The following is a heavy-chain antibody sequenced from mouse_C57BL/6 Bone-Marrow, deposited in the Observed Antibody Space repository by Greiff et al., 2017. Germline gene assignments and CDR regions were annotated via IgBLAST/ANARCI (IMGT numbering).Heavy chain of an antibody. CDR2: IWSGGST. J-gene: IGHJ3*01. D-gene: IGHD1-1*01. CDR3: ASYYGSPFAY. Sequence: VQLQESGPGLVQPSQSLSITCPVSGFSLTSYGVHWVRQSPGKGLEWLGVIWSGGSTDYNAAFISRLSISKDKSKSKVFFKMSSLQADDTAVYYCASYYGSPFAYWGQGTLVTVSA. V-gene: IGHV2-2*01. CDR1: GFSLTSYG.